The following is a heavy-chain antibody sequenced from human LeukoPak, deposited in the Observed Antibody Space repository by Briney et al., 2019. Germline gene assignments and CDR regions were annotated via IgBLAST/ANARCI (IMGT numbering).Heavy chain of an antibody. Sequence: RSGGSLRLSCAASGFTYADYGMTWLRQTPGKGLEWLGNIYYTGSTNYNPSLKSRVTMSIDTSTNQFSLKLTSVTDADTAIYYCARPTATVTPRALDIWGHGTVVTVSS. CDR1: GFTYADYG. CDR2: IYYTGST. CDR3: ARPTATVTPRALDI. D-gene: IGHD4-17*01. J-gene: IGHJ3*02. V-gene: IGHV4-34*01.